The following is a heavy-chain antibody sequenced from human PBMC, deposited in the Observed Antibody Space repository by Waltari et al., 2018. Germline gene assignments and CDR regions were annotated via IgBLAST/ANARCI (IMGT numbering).Heavy chain of an antibody. Sequence: QVQLLHSGPELKKPGASVRVSCKASVYTSTSYAMIWFRQPPGQGLEWMGWINTNTGNPTYAQGFTGRFVFSLDTSVSTAYLQISSLKAEDTAVYYCARDLNDPIEGLLGYWGQGTLVTVSS. CDR1: VYTSTSYA. D-gene: IGHD3-16*01. CDR3: ARDLNDPIEGLLGY. J-gene: IGHJ4*02. CDR2: INTNTGNP. V-gene: IGHV7-4-1*02.